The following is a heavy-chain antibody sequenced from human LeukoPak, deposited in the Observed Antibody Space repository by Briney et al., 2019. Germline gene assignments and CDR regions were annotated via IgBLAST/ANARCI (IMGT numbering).Heavy chain of an antibody. D-gene: IGHD2-2*01. V-gene: IGHV3-21*01. CDR1: GFTFSSSS. J-gene: IGHJ4*02. Sequence: PGGSLRLSCAASGFTFSSSSMNWVRQAPGKRLEWVSSISSSSSYIYYADSVKGRFTISRDNAKNSLYLQMNSLRAEDTAVYYCARDGQQGNYFDYWGQGTLVTVSS. CDR3: ARDGQQGNYFDY. CDR2: ISSSSSYI.